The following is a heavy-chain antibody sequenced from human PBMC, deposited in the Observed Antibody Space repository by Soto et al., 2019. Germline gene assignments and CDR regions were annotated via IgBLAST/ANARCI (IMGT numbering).Heavy chain of an antibody. CDR1: GFTFSNYG. D-gene: IGHD6-19*01. Sequence: QVQLVESGGGVVQPGTSLRLSCAASGFTFSNYGMHWVRQAPGKGLDWVALIWYDGSRTHYAESVKGRFTISRDNSKNTLILQMNSLRVEDTAVYYCAREQIGVAGSTYDYWGQGTLVTVSS. CDR3: AREQIGVAGSTYDY. J-gene: IGHJ4*02. V-gene: IGHV3-33*01. CDR2: IWYDGSRT.